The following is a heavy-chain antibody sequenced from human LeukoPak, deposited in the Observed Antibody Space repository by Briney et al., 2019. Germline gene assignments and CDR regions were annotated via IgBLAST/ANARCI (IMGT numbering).Heavy chain of an antibody. D-gene: IGHD3-3*01. J-gene: IGHJ4*02. V-gene: IGHV3-48*01. Sequence: GGSLRLSCAASGFTFSSYSMNWVRQAPGKGLEWVSYISSSSSTIYYADSVKGRFTISRDNAKNSLYLQMNSLRAEDTAVYYCAREGTPILRFLESYYFDYWGQGTLVTVSS. CDR1: GFTFSSYS. CDR2: ISSSSSTI. CDR3: AREGTPILRFLESYYFDY.